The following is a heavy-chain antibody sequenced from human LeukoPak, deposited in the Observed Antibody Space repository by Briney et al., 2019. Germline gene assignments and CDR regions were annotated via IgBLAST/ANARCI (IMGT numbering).Heavy chain of an antibody. D-gene: IGHD3-22*01. CDR1: GFTFSSYG. CDR3: AKDRSYYYDSSGYYWALGY. V-gene: IGHV3-30*02. CDR2: IRYDGSNK. J-gene: IGHJ4*02. Sequence: GGSLRLSCAASGFTFSSYGMHWVRQAPGKGLEWVAFIRYDGSNKYYADSVKGRFTISRDNSKNTLYLQMNSLRAEDTAVYYCAKDRSYYYDSSGYYWALGYWGQGTLVTVSS.